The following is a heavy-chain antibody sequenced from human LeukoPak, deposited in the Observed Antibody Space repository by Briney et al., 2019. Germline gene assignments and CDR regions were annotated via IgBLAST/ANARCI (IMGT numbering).Heavy chain of an antibody. Sequence: ASVKVSCKASGYTFTSYGISWVRQAPGQGLEWMGWISAYNGNTNYAQKLQGRVTMTTDTSTSTAYMELRSLRSDDTAVYYCARDNGYNWNYEGSDYWGQGTLVTVSS. CDR3: ARDNGYNWNYEGSDY. V-gene: IGHV1-18*01. D-gene: IGHD1-7*01. J-gene: IGHJ4*02. CDR2: ISAYNGNT. CDR1: GYTFTSYG.